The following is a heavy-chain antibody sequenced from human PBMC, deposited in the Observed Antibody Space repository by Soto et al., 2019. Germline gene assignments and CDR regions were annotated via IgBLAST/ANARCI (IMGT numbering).Heavy chain of an antibody. CDR1: GYTFTGYY. CDR3: ALGYCSSTSFPPWYYGMDV. Sequence: GASMKVSCKASGYTFTGYYMHWVRQAPGQGLEWMGWINPNSGGTNYAQKFQGRVTMTRDTSISTAYMDLSRLRSDDTALYYCALGYCSSTSFPPWYYGMDVWGQGTTVTVSS. CDR2: INPNSGGT. D-gene: IGHD2-2*01. J-gene: IGHJ6*02. V-gene: IGHV1-2*02.